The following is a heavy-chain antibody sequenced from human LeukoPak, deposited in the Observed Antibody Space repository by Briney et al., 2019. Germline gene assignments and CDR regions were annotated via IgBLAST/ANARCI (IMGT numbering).Heavy chain of an antibody. Sequence: PSETLSLTCTVSGGSISSYYWSWIRQPPGKGLEWIGYIYYSGSTNYNPSLKSRVTISVDTSKNQSSLKLSSVTAADTAVYYCAREGYYDSSGAHAFDIWGQGTMVTVSS. CDR3: AREGYYDSSGAHAFDI. D-gene: IGHD3-22*01. V-gene: IGHV4-59*01. CDR1: GGSISSYY. J-gene: IGHJ3*02. CDR2: IYYSGST.